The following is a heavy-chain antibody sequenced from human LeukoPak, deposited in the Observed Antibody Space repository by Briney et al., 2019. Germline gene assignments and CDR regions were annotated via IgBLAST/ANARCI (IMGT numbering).Heavy chain of an antibody. V-gene: IGHV4-59*01. J-gene: IGHJ3*02. D-gene: IGHD3-22*01. CDR1: GGSISSYY. CDR3: ASYYDSSGPSAFDI. CDR2: IYYSGST. Sequence: PSETLSLTCTVSGGSISSYYWSWIRQPPGKGLEWIGYIYYSGSTNYNPSLKSRVTISVDTSKNQFSLKLSSVTAADTAVYYCASYYDSSGPSAFDIWGQGTMVTVSS.